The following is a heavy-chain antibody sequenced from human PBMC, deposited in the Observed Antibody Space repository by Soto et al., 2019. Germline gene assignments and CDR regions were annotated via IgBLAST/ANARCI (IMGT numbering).Heavy chain of an antibody. CDR1: GFIFSNAW. CDR2: IKSKADGGTT. J-gene: IGHJ4*02. CDR3: TTGWSSKDY. Sequence: EVQLVESGGGLEKHGGSLRLSCAASGFIFSNAWMSWVRQAPGKGLEWVGRIKSKADGGTTNYAAPVKGRFNISRDGSKNTLYLQMNGLKTEDTAVYYCTTGWSSKDYWGQGTLATVSS. V-gene: IGHV3-15*01. D-gene: IGHD3-3*01.